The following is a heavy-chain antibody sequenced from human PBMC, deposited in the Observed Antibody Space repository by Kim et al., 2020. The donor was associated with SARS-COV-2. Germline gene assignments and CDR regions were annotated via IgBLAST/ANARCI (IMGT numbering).Heavy chain of an antibody. CDR1: GFTFSSYS. Sequence: GGSLRLSCAASGFTFSSYSMNWVRQAPGKGLEWVSSISSSSSYIYYADSVKGRFTISRDNAKNSLYLQMNSLRAEDTAVYYCARVGLGLTRWSAHRLYGMDDWGQGTTVTVSS. J-gene: IGHJ6*02. CDR3: ARVGLGLTRWSAHRLYGMDD. CDR2: ISSSSSYI. V-gene: IGHV3-21*01. D-gene: IGHD3-16*01.